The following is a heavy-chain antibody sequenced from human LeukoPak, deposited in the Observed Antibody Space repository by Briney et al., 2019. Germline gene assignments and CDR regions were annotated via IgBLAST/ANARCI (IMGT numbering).Heavy chain of an antibody. CDR2: INSDGSNT. CDR1: GFTFSSYW. Sequence: GGSLRLSCAASGFTFSSYWMHWVRQAPGKGLVWVSRINSDGSNTSYADSVKGRLTSSRDNAKNTLYLQMNSLSAEDTAVYYCARDPITIFGVALDYWGQGTLVTVSS. V-gene: IGHV3-74*01. D-gene: IGHD3-3*01. CDR3: ARDPITIFGVALDY. J-gene: IGHJ4*02.